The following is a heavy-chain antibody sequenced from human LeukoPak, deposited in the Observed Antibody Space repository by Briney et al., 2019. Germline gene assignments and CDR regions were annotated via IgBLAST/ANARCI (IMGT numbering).Heavy chain of an antibody. CDR3: ARGRYCGGDCYQVDY. CDR1: GASFSGYY. D-gene: IGHD2-21*02. Sequence: SETLSLTCALYGASFSGYYWSWIRQPPGKGLEWIGEINHSGSTNYNPSIKSRVTISVDTSKNQFSLKLSSVTAADTAVYYWARGRYCGGDCYQVDYWGQGTLVTVSS. CDR2: INHSGST. J-gene: IGHJ4*02. V-gene: IGHV4-34*01.